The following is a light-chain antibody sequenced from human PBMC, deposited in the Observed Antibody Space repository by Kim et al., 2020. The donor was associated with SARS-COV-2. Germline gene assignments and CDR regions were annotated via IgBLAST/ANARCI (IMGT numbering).Light chain of an antibody. CDR1: SSNIGAGYD. J-gene: IGLJ3*02. V-gene: IGLV1-40*01. CDR2: GNS. Sequence: GRGGTISCTGSSSNIGAGYDVHWYQQLPGTAPKLLIYGNSNRPSGVPDRFSGSKSGTSASLAITGLQAEDEADYYCQSYDSSLLGVFGGGTQLTVL. CDR3: QSYDSSLLGV.